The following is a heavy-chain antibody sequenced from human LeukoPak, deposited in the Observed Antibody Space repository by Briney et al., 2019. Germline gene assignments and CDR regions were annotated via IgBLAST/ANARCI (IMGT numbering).Heavy chain of an antibody. CDR2: ISASGGST. D-gene: IGHD1-26*01. J-gene: IGHJ4*02. CDR1: GFTFNSYA. Sequence: GGSLRLSCAASGFTFNSYAMSWVRQAPGKGLEWVSIISASGGSTYYADSVKGRFTISRDNSKNALYLQTNSLRAEDTAVYYCARASGGSFAYWGQGTLVTVSS. V-gene: IGHV3-23*01. CDR3: ARASGGSFAY.